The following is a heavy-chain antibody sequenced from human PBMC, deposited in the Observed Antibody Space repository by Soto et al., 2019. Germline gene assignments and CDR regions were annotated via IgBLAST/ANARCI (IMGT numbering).Heavy chain of an antibody. V-gene: IGHV4-34*01. CDR2: INHSGST. D-gene: IGHD6-13*01. CDR1: GGSFSGYY. J-gene: IGHJ4*02. CDR3: AIVRIAAAGTSDY. Sequence: QVQLQQWGAGLLKPSETLSLTCAVYGGSFSGYYWSWIRQPPGKGLEWIGEINHSGSTNYNPSLKSRITITVDTSKNQLSLKLSSVTAADTAVYYCAIVRIAAAGTSDYWGQGTLVTVSS.